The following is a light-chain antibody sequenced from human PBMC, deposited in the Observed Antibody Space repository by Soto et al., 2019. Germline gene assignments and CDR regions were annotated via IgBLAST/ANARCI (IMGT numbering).Light chain of an antibody. CDR2: DAS. CDR3: HQYDSYPRT. CDR1: QSISSW. Sequence: DLHMTQSPSTLSASVGDRVTVTCRASQSISSWLAWYQQKPGKAPKLLIYDASSLESGVPSRFSGSGSGTEFTLTISSLQPDDFATYYCHQYDSYPRTFGQGTTVDIK. V-gene: IGKV1-5*01. J-gene: IGKJ1*01.